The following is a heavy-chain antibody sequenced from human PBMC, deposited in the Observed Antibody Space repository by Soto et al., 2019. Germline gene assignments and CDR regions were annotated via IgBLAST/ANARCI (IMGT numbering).Heavy chain of an antibody. Sequence: ASVKVSCKVSGYTFINYGISWVRQAPGQGLEWMGGITTYNGKAHYAQKFQGRVTMTTDTYTKTAYMELRSLRSDDTAVYYCARDRDSSGSLSGYWGQGTLVTVSS. V-gene: IGHV1-18*01. J-gene: IGHJ4*02. CDR1: GYTFINYG. CDR2: ITTYNGKA. CDR3: ARDRDSSGSLSGY. D-gene: IGHD3-22*01.